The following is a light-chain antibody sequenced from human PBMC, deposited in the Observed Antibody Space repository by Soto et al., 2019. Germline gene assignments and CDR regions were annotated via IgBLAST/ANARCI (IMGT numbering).Light chain of an antibody. J-gene: IGLJ1*01. CDR1: SSDFGGYNY. CDR3: SSYTISNTLV. Sequence: QSVLTQPASVSGSPGQSITISCTGTSSDFGGYNYVSWYQQYPGKAPKLMIYDVSNRPSGVSNRFSGSKSGNTASLTISGLQAEDEADYYCSSYTISNTLVFGSGTKVTVL. CDR2: DVS. V-gene: IGLV2-14*01.